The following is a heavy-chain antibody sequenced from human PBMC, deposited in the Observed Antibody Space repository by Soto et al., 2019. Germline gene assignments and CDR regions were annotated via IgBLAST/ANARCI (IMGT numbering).Heavy chain of an antibody. Sequence: SGPTLVNPTQTLTLTCTFSGFSLSTSGVGVGWIRQPPGKAREWLGIIYWNDDKKYSPSLRSRLGTTKDTFRNQVVLTMTNVDPLDTATYYCARRRGYNWNNPAFDYWGQGALVTVSS. CDR2: IYWNDDK. J-gene: IGHJ4*02. CDR1: GFSLSTSGVG. V-gene: IGHV2-5*01. CDR3: ARRRGYNWNNPAFDY. D-gene: IGHD1-20*01.